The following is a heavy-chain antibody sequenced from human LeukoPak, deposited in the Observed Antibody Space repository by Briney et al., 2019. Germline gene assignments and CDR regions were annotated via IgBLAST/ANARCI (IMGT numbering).Heavy chain of an antibody. V-gene: IGHV4-59*01. Sequence: SETLSLTCTVSGGSISSYYWSWIRQPPGKGLEWIGYIYYSGSTNYNPSLKSRVTISVDTSKNQFSLKLSSVTAADTAVYYCAREDYYGSGSYPGYFDYWGQGTLVTVSS. J-gene: IGHJ4*02. CDR2: IYYSGST. CDR1: GGSISSYY. D-gene: IGHD3-10*01. CDR3: AREDYYGSGSYPGYFDY.